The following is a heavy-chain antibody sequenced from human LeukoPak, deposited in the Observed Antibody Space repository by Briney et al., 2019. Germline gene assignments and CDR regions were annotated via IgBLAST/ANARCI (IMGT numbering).Heavy chain of an antibody. CDR3: ARGVAVAGVYYYGMDV. V-gene: IGHV4-34*01. CDR1: GFTFSSYA. CDR2: INHSGST. D-gene: IGHD6-19*01. J-gene: IGHJ6*02. Sequence: GSLRLSCAASGFTFSSYAMSWVRQPPGKGLEWIGEINHSGSTNYNPSLKSRVTISVDTSKNQFSLKLSSVTAADTAVYYCARGVAVAGVYYYGMDVWGQGTTVTVSS.